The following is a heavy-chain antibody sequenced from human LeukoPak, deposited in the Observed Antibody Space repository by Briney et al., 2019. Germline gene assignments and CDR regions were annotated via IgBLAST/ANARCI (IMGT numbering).Heavy chain of an antibody. CDR3: ASNAAMAPGWFDP. D-gene: IGHD5-18*01. CDR1: GGSISSYY. Sequence: SETLSLTCTVSGGSISSYYWSWIRQPPGNGLEWIGYIYYSGSTNYNPSLKSRVTISVDTSKNQFSLKLSSVTAADTAVYYCASNAAMAPGWFDPWGQGTLVTVSS. CDR2: IYYSGST. J-gene: IGHJ5*02. V-gene: IGHV4-59*01.